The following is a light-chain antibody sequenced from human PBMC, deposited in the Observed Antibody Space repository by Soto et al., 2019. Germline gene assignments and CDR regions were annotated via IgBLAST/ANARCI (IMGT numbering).Light chain of an antibody. CDR3: PQSYSTPWT. J-gene: IGKJ1*01. Sequence: DIQMTQSPSSLSASVGDRVTITCRASQSISSYLNWYQQKPGKAPTLLIYAASSLQSGVPSRFSGSGSGTDITLTISSLQPEDFATYYCPQSYSTPWTFGPGTKVEIK. CDR2: AAS. CDR1: QSISSY. V-gene: IGKV1-39*01.